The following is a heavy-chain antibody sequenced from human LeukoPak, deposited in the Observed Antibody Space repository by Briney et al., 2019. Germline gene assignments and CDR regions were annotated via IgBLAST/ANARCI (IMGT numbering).Heavy chain of an antibody. CDR3: ATWGDTTAEYFQR. D-gene: IGHD2-21*02. J-gene: IGHJ1*01. V-gene: IGHV3-7*01. CDR2: INPDGRDT. CDR1: GFTFNSCW. Sequence: EGSLRLSCVVSGFTFNSCWMNWVRLAPGKGLEWVAHINPDGRDTYYVDSVKGRFTISRDNAQNSMYLQMNSLRVEDTAVYYCATWGDTTAEYFQRWGQGTLVTVSS.